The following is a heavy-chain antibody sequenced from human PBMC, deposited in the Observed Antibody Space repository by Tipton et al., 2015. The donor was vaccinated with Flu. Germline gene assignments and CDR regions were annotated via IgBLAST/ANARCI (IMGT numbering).Heavy chain of an antibody. CDR2: ISWYGDNI. Sequence: SLRLSCAGSGFTFDDYAMHWVRQAPGKGLEWVSGISWYGDNIGYADSVKDRFTVSRDNAKNTLYLQMNSLRVEDTVLYYCVILGYFVDGFDMWGQGTMVTVSS. D-gene: IGHD3-22*01. CDR3: VILGYFVDGFDM. CDR1: GFTFDDYA. J-gene: IGHJ3*02. V-gene: IGHV3-9*01.